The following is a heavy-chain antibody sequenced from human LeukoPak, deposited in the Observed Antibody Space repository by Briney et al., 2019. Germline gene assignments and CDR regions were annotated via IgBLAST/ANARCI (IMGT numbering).Heavy chain of an antibody. CDR1: GFTFRSYD. CDR2: ISYDTSNK. J-gene: IGHJ4*02. Sequence: GGSLRLSCEGSGFTFRSYDMHWVRQAPGKGLEWVAVISYDTSNKYYADSVKGRFTISRDNSKNTLYLQMNSLRAEDTAVYYCARDLGGRDGYNFDCWGQGTLVTVSS. V-gene: IGHV3-30*04. CDR3: ARDLGGRDGYNFDC. D-gene: IGHD5-24*01.